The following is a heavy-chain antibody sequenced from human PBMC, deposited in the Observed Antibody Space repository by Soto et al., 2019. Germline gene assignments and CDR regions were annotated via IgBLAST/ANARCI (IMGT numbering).Heavy chain of an antibody. D-gene: IGHD3-22*01. CDR1: GGSTSSSSYY. CDR2: IYYSGST. J-gene: IGHJ4*02. V-gene: IGHV4-39*01. Sequence: PSETLSLTCTVSGGSTSSSSYYWGWIRQPPGKGLEWIGSIYYSGSTHYNPSLKSRVTISVDTSKNQFSLKLSSVTAADTAVYYCASTTQYYYDSSGLFLWGQGTLVTVSS. CDR3: ASTTQYYYDSSGLFL.